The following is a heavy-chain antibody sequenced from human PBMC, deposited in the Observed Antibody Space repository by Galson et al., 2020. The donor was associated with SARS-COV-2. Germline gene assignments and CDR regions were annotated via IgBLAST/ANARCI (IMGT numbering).Heavy chain of an antibody. CDR3: AREERQSGFDY. CDR1: GGSISSSY. D-gene: IGHD6-25*01. CDR2: IYNSGST. J-gene: IGHJ4*02. Sequence: ETSETLSLTCTVSGGSISSSYWSWIRQPAGKGLEWIGRIYNSGSTNYNPSLKSRVTMSVDTSKNQFSLKLSSVTAADTAVYYCAREERQSGFDYWGQGTLVTVSS. V-gene: IGHV4-4*07.